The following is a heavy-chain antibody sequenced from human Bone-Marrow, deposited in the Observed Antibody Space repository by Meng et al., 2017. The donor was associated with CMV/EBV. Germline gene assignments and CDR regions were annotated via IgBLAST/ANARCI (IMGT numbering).Heavy chain of an antibody. Sequence: YYWSWSRQHPGKGLEWIGYIYYSGSTYYNPSLKSRVTISVDTSKNRFSLKLSSVTAADTAVYYCAREWGGLGYCSSTSCYTEGWFDPWGQGTLVTVSS. J-gene: IGHJ5*02. CDR1: YY. D-gene: IGHD2-2*02. CDR3: AREWGGLGYCSSTSCYTEGWFDP. V-gene: IGHV4-31*02. CDR2: IYYSGST.